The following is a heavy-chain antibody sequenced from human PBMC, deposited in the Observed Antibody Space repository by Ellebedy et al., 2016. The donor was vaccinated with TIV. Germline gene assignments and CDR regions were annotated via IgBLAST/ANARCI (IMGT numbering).Heavy chain of an antibody. D-gene: IGHD6-19*01. CDR1: GGSISSYY. CDR2: IYYSGST. J-gene: IGHJ5*02. V-gene: IGHV4-59*01. CDR3: ARGYSSGWYNWFDP. Sequence: MPSETLSLTCTVSGGSISSYYWSWIRQPPGKGLEWIAYIYYSGSTNYHPSLKSRVTISVDTSNNQFSLKLSSVTAADTAVYYCARGYSSGWYNWFDPWGQGTLVTVSS.